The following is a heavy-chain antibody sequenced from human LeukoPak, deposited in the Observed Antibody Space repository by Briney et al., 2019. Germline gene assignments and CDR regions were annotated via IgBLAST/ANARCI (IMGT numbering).Heavy chain of an antibody. J-gene: IGHJ4*02. D-gene: IGHD2-15*01. V-gene: IGHV1-46*01. CDR1: GYTFTSYY. CDR2: INPSGGST. CDR3: ASHPYKLVILGI. Sequence: ASVKVSCKASGYTFTSYYMHWVRQAPGQGLEWMGIINPSGGSTSYAQEFQGRVTMTRDTSTSTVYMELSSLRSEDTAVYYCASHPYKLVILGIWGQGTLVTVSS.